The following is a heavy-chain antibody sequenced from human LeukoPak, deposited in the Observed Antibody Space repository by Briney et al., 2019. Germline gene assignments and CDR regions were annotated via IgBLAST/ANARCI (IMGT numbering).Heavy chain of an antibody. J-gene: IGHJ3*02. V-gene: IGHV4-59*08. Sequence: SETLSLTCTVSGGSISSYYWSWIRQPPGKGLEWIGYLYYSGSTNYNPSLKSRVTISVDTSKNQFSLKLSSVTAADTAVYYCARRYLYGSGSLWAFDIWGPGTLVTVSS. CDR2: LYYSGST. CDR3: ARRYLYGSGSLWAFDI. CDR1: GGSISSYY. D-gene: IGHD3-10*01.